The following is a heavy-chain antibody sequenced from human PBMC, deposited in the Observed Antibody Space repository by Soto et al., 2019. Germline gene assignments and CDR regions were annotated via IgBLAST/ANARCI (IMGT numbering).Heavy chain of an antibody. V-gene: IGHV3-53*01. D-gene: IGHD5-18*01. J-gene: IGHJ6*02. Sequence: EVQLVESGGGLIQPGGSLRLSCAASGFTVSSNYMSWVRQAPGKGLEWVSVIYSGGSTYYADSVKGRFTISRDNSKNTLYLQMNSLRAEDTAVDYCAIVWELWLYGMDVWGQGTTVTVSS. CDR1: GFTVSSNY. CDR3: AIVWELWLYGMDV. CDR2: IYSGGST.